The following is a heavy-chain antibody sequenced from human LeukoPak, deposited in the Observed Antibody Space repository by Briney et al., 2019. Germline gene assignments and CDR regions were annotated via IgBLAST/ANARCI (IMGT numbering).Heavy chain of an antibody. CDR2: IYYSGST. J-gene: IGHJ4*02. D-gene: IGHD1-26*01. CDR3: ARRYSGSHFDY. CDR1: GGSVSSGSYY. Sequence: SETLSLTCTVSGGSVSSGSYYWSWIRQPPGKGLEWIGYIYYSGSTNYNPSLKSRVTISVDTSKNQFSLKLTSVTAADTAVYYCARRYSGSHFDYWGQGTLVTVSS. V-gene: IGHV4-61*01.